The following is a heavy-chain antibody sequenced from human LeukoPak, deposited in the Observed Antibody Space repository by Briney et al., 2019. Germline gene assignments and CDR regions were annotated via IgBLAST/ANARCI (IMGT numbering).Heavy chain of an antibody. CDR3: ARRSWGNNWFDP. V-gene: IGHV4-59*08. D-gene: IGHD7-27*01. CDR2: IYYSGST. CDR1: GGSISSYY. Sequence: SETLSLTCTVSGGSISSYYWSWIRQPPGKGLEWIADIYYSGSTNYNTSLKSRVTISVDTSKNQFSLNLSSVTAADTAVYFCARRSWGNNWFDPWGQGTLVTVSS. J-gene: IGHJ5*02.